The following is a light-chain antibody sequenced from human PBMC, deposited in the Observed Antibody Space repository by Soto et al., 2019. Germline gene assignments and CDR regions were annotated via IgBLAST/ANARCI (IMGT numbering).Light chain of an antibody. CDR3: QQYGSSRT. Sequence: EIVLTQSPGTLSLSPGERATLSCRASQSVSSSYLAWYQQKPGQAPRLLIYGASSRATGIPDRFSGSGSGTHITLTISTLAPEDFAVYYCQQYGSSRTFGQGTKVEIK. J-gene: IGKJ1*01. V-gene: IGKV3-20*01. CDR2: GAS. CDR1: QSVSSSY.